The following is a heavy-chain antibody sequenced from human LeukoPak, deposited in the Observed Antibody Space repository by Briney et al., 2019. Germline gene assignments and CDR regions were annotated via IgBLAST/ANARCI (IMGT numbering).Heavy chain of an antibody. CDR2: ISGSGGST. D-gene: IGHD3-3*01. CDR3: ANEASGYHDFWSGYSYYFDY. CDR1: GFTFSSYA. V-gene: IGHV3-23*01. Sequence: GSLRLSCAASGFTFSSYAMSWVRQAPGKGLEWVSAISGSGGSTYYADSVKGRFTISRDNSKNTLYLQMNSLRAEDTAVYYCANEASGYHDFWSGYSYYFDYWGQGTLVTVSS. J-gene: IGHJ4*02.